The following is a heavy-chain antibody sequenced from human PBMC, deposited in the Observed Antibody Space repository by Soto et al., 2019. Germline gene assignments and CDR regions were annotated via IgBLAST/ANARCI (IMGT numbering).Heavy chain of an antibody. CDR3: ARYLYRAPSSSAFGVVTPPYYSN. J-gene: IGHJ3*01. CDR1: GGSFSGYY. Sequence: SETLSLTCAVYGGSFSGYYWSWIRQPPGKGLEWIGEINHSGSTNYNPSLKSRVTISVDTSKNPFSLTLSSLTAADTAVYYCARYLYRAPSSSAFGVVTPPYYSNWGQGTMVTVSS. D-gene: IGHD3-3*01. V-gene: IGHV4-34*01. CDR2: INHSGST.